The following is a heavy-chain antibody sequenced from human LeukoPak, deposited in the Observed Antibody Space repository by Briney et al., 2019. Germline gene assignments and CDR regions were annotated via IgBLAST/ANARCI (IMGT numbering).Heavy chain of an antibody. D-gene: IGHD1-26*01. Sequence: ASVKVSCKASGYTFTSYYMHWVRQAPGQGLEWMGLINPSGGSTSYAQKFQGRVTMTRDTSTSTVYMELSSLRSENTAVYYCARDPIVGATTGYFDYWGQGTLVTVSS. CDR2: INPSGGST. V-gene: IGHV1-46*01. CDR3: ARDPIVGATTGYFDY. J-gene: IGHJ4*02. CDR1: GYTFTSYY.